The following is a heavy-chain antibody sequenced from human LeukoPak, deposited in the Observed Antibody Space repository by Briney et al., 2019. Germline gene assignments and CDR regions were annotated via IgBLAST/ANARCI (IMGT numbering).Heavy chain of an antibody. CDR1: GYTFNTYG. V-gene: IGHV1-18*01. Sequence: ASVTVSFKASGYTFNTYGISWVRQAPGQGLEWMGWISAYNGDTNYAQKVQGRVTMTTDTSTSTVYMELRSLRSDDTAVYYCARCRASLRTPPYWYFDLWGRGTLVTVSS. CDR2: ISAYNGDT. D-gene: IGHD5/OR15-5a*01. CDR3: ARCRASLRTPPYWYFDL. J-gene: IGHJ2*01.